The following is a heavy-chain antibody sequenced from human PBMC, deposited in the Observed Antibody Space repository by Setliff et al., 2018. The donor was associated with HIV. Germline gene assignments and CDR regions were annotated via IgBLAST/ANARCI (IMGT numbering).Heavy chain of an antibody. CDR1: GYTFSSYG. J-gene: IGHJ4*02. CDR2: ISLHNDNT. CDR3: ARVYCSIASCDNEYYFDY. D-gene: IGHD2-2*01. Sequence: GASVKVSCKASGYTFSSYGISWVRQAPGQGLEWLGWISLHNDNTNYAQKFQGRVTMTADTSTNTVYVDLSSLTSDDTAVYFCARVYCSIASCDNEYYFDYWGQGTLVTVSS. V-gene: IGHV1-18*01.